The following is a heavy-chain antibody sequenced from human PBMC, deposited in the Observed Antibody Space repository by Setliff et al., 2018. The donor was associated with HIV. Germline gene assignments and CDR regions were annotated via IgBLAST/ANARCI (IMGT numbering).Heavy chain of an antibody. CDR3: ARGDGTKYYYYYYMDV. D-gene: IGHD1-7*01. CDR2: IYYSGSA. CDR1: GGSIINHF. Sequence: SETLSLTCTVSGGSIINHFWSWIRLPPGKGLEWIGYIYYSGSADYNRSLKSRVTISVDTSKNQFSLKLSSVTAADTAVYYCARGDGTKYYYYYYMDVWGKGTTVTVSS. V-gene: IGHV4-59*11. J-gene: IGHJ6*03.